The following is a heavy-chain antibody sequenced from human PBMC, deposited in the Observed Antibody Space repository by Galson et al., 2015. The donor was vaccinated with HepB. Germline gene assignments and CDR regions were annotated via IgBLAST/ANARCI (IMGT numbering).Heavy chain of an antibody. J-gene: IGHJ5*02. D-gene: IGHD3-3*02. CDR1: GGSISSHY. V-gene: IGHV4-59*11. CDR2: IHYNGKT. Sequence: LSLTCTVSGGSISSHYWSWLRQPPGKGLEWIGYIHYNGKTNYNVSLRSRVTMSLDKSKNPVSLRLRDVTTADTAVYFCARGQTESTFLEWLPIGWFDPWGQGTRVTVSS. CDR3: ARGQTESTFLEWLPIGWFDP.